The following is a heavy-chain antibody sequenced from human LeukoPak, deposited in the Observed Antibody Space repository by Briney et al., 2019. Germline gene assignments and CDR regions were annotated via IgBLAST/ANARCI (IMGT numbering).Heavy chain of an antibody. J-gene: IGHJ4*02. V-gene: IGHV3-73*01. CDR1: GFTFSGSA. CDR2: IRSTANGYAT. CDR3: TRFTSSPAY. Sequence: GGSLRLSCAASGFTFSGSALHWVRQASGKGLEWVGRIRSTANGYATAYAASVKGRFTISRDDSKNTAYLQMDSLKTEDTAVYYCTRFTSSPAYWGQGTLVTVSS. D-gene: IGHD2-2*01.